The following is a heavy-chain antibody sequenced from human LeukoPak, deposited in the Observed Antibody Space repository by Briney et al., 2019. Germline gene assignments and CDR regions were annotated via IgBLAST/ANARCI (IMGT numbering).Heavy chain of an antibody. CDR3: ARDRRYYDSSGYYYEPYYFDY. Sequence: GASVKVSCKASEYTFTGYYIHWVRQAPGQGLEWMGWINPNSGGTNYAQKFQGRVTMTRDTSISTAYMELSRLRSDDTAVYYCARDRRYYDSSGYYYEPYYFDYWGQGTLVTVSS. CDR1: EYTFTGYY. J-gene: IGHJ4*02. CDR2: INPNSGGT. V-gene: IGHV1-2*02. D-gene: IGHD3-22*01.